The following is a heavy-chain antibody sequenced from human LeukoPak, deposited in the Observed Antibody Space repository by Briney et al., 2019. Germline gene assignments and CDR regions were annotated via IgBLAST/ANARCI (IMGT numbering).Heavy chain of an antibody. CDR2: IYYSGST. J-gene: IGHJ4*02. V-gene: IGHV4-59*11. CDR1: GFTFSSHA. D-gene: IGHD1-26*01. Sequence: PGGSLRLSCAPSGFTFSSHAMSWIRQPPGKGLEWIGYIYYSGSTNYNPSLKSRVTISVDTSKNQFSLKLSSVTAADTAVYYCGRGGGWELSYYFDYWGQGTLVTVSS. CDR3: GRGGGWELSYYFDY.